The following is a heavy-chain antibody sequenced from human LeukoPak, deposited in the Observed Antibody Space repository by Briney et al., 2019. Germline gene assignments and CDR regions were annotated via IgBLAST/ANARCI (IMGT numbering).Heavy chain of an antibody. V-gene: IGHV4-34*01. D-gene: IGHD2-2*01. CDR2: IDHSGST. Sequence: SETLSLTCAVYGGSFSGFYWSWIRQPPGKGLEWIGEIDHSGSTNYNPSLKSRVTISVDTSKNQFSLKLSSVTAADTAVYYCARHRGYCSSTSCFRRPRYFDLWGRGTLVTVSS. J-gene: IGHJ2*01. CDR3: ARHRGYCSSTSCFRRPRYFDL. CDR1: GGSFSGFY.